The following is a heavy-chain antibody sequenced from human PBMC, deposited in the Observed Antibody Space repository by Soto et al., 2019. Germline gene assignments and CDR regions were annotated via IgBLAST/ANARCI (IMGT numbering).Heavy chain of an antibody. D-gene: IGHD2-15*01. CDR2: ISYDGTNN. J-gene: IGHJ3*02. V-gene: IGHV3-30*18. CDR1: GFTFSSYG. Sequence: QVQLVESGGGVFQPGRSLRRSCAASGFTFSSYGMHWVRQAQGKGLEWVAVISYDGTNNYYTESVKGRFTISIDNYKNSLLMQMNSLSAEDTAVYFCAKGDCSGGSCYFSAFDIWGQGTMVTVSS. CDR3: AKGDCSGGSCYFSAFDI.